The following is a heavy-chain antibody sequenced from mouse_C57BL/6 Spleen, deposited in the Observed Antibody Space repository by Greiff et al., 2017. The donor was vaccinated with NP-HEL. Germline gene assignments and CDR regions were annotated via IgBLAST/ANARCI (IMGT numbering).Heavy chain of an antibody. CDR3: ARSPYDGYYVDY. CDR2: INPSTGGT. J-gene: IGHJ2*01. V-gene: IGHV1-42*01. D-gene: IGHD2-3*01. Sequence: EVQLQQSGPELVKPGASVKISCKASGYSFTGYYMNWVKQSPEKSLEWIGEINPSTGGTTYNQKFKAKATLTVDKSSSTAYMQLKSLTSEDSAVYYCARSPYDGYYVDYWGQGTTLTVSS. CDR1: GYSFTGYY.